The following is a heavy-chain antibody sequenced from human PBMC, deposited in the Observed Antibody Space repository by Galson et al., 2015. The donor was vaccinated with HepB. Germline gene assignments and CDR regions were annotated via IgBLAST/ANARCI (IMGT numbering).Heavy chain of an antibody. CDR3: ARDYGDYFISWYFDL. CDR1: GFTFSSYW. V-gene: IGHV3-7*03. J-gene: IGHJ2*01. D-gene: IGHD4-17*01. Sequence: SLRLSCAASGFTFSSYWMSWVRQAPGKGLEWVANIKQDGSEKYYVDSVEGRFTISRDNAKNSLYLQMNSLRAEDTAVYYCARDYGDYFISWYFDLWGRGTLVTVSS. CDR2: IKQDGSEK.